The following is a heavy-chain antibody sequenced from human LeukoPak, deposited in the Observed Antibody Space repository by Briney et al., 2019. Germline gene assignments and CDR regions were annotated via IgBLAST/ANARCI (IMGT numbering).Heavy chain of an antibody. D-gene: IGHD3-22*01. CDR3: AKTYYYESSGYYWAAFDI. Sequence: PGGSLRLSCAASGFTFSSYWMHWVRQAPGKGLVWVSRINIDGTITTYADSVKGRFTISRDNAKNTLYLQMNSLRAEDTALYYCAKTYYYESSGYYWAAFDIWDQGTMVTVSS. CDR2: INIDGTIT. J-gene: IGHJ3*02. V-gene: IGHV3-74*01. CDR1: GFTFSSYW.